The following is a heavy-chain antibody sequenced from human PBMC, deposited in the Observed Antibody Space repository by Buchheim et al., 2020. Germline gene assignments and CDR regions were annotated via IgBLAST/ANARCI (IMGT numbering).Heavy chain of an antibody. CDR1: GGSISSGDYY. V-gene: IGHV4-30-4*01. Sequence: QVQLQESGPGLVKPSQTLSLTCTVSGGSISSGDYYWSWIRQPPGKGLEWIGYIYYSGSTYYNPSLKSRVTISVETSQNQVSLKLSSVTAADTAVYYCASARNPLDYYDSSGNWGQGTL. D-gene: IGHD3-22*01. CDR3: ASARNPLDYYDSSGN. CDR2: IYYSGST. J-gene: IGHJ4*02.